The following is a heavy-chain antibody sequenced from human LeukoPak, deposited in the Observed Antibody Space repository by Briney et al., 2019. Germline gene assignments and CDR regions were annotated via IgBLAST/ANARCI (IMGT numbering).Heavy chain of an antibody. J-gene: IGHJ6*02. D-gene: IGHD5-18*01. Sequence: GGSLRLSCVASGFTFSSYGMHWVRQAPGKGLEWVAVISNDGSNKYYADSVKGRFTISRHNSKNTLYLQMNSLRAEDTAVYYCARELGVDIAMGSYYYGMDVWGQGTTVTVSS. CDR1: GFTFSSYG. V-gene: IGHV3-30*03. CDR3: ARELGVDIAMGSYYYGMDV. CDR2: ISNDGSNK.